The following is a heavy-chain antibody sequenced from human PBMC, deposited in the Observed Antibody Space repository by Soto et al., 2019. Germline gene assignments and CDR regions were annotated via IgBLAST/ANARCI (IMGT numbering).Heavy chain of an antibody. CDR3: ARYSSGSPYYYYGMDV. Sequence: SDTLSLTCTVSGGSISSYYWSWIRQPPGKGLEWIGYIYYSGSTNYNPSLKSRVTISVDTSKNQFSLKLSSVTAADTAVYYCARYSSGSPYYYYGMDVWGQGTTVTVSS. CDR1: GGSISSYY. V-gene: IGHV4-59*01. J-gene: IGHJ6*02. CDR2: IYYSGST. D-gene: IGHD3-22*01.